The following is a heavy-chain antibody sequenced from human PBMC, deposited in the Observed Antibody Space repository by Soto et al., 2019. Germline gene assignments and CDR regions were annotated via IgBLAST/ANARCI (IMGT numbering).Heavy chain of an antibody. J-gene: IGHJ6*02. CDR2: ISAYNGNT. V-gene: IGHV1-18*01. CDR1: GYTFTSYG. Sequence: VASVKVSCKASGYTFTSYGISWVRQAPGQGLEWMGWISAYNGNTNYAQKLQGRVTMTTDTSTSTAYMELRSLRSDDTAVYYCGRDRTDEAEPDYDFWSGLYGMDVWGQGTTVTVSS. D-gene: IGHD3-3*01. CDR3: GRDRTDEAEPDYDFWSGLYGMDV.